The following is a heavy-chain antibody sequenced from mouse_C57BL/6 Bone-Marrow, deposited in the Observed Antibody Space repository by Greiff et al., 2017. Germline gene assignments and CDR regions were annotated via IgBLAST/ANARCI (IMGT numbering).Heavy chain of an antibody. J-gene: IGHJ1*03. CDR3: ERQVIYYGNLWWYCDV. Sequence: EVQLKESGGGLVQPGESLKLSCESNEYEFPSHDMSWVRKTPEKRLELVAALNRDGGSTYYPDTMERRFIISRDNNKKTLYLQMSSLRDEDTALYYCERQVIYYGNLWWYCDVWGTGTTVTGAS. CDR2: LNRDGGST. CDR1: EYEFPSHD. D-gene: IGHD2-1*01. V-gene: IGHV5-2*01.